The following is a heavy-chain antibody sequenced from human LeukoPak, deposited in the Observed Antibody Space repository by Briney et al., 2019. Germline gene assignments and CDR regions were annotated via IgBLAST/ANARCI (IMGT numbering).Heavy chain of an antibody. CDR2: ISSSGSII. Sequence: GGSLRLSCAASEFTFSRYEMNWFRQAPGKGLEWVSYISSSGSIIYYADSVKGRFTISRDNAKNSLYLQMNSLRAEDTAVYYCAREYRAVAARYWAFDIWGQGTMVTVSS. CDR1: EFTFSRYE. D-gene: IGHD6-19*01. V-gene: IGHV3-48*03. J-gene: IGHJ3*02. CDR3: AREYRAVAARYWAFDI.